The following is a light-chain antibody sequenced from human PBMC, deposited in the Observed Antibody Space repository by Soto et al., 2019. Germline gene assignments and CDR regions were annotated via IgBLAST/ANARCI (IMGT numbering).Light chain of an antibody. CDR1: SSDVGGYNY. Sequence: QSALTQPASVSGSPGQSITISCTGTSSDVGGYNYVSWYQHHPGKAPKLMIYEVSNRPSGVSHRFSGSKSGNTASLTISGLQAEDEADYYCSSYRTSSTVDFGGGTKVTVL. J-gene: IGLJ2*01. V-gene: IGLV2-14*01. CDR3: SSYRTSSTVD. CDR2: EVS.